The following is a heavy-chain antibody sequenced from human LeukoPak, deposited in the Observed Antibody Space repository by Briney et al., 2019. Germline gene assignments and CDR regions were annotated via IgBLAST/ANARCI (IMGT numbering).Heavy chain of an antibody. Sequence: GGSLRLSCAASGFTVSSNYMSWVRQAPGKGLEWVSSIFPSGGEIHYADSVRGRFTISRDNSKSTLSLQMNSLRAEDTAVYYCAKDALRGGAARLWDYWGQGTLVTVSS. CDR1: GFTVSSNY. J-gene: IGHJ4*02. CDR3: AKDALRGGAARLWDY. D-gene: IGHD1-26*01. CDR2: IFPSGGEI. V-gene: IGHV3-53*01.